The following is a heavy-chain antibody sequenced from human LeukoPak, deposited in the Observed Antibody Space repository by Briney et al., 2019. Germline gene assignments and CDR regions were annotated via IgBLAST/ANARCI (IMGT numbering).Heavy chain of an antibody. CDR3: ANNFDY. V-gene: IGHV3-21*06. J-gene: IGHJ4*02. CDR1: GFTFSSYS. CDR2: IGPTGSDR. Sequence: GGSLRLSCAASGFTFSSYSMNWVRQAPGKGLEWVASIGPTGSDRYHADSIKGRFTISRDNANNFLYLQMNSLRAEDTAVYYCANNFDYWGQGTLVTVSS.